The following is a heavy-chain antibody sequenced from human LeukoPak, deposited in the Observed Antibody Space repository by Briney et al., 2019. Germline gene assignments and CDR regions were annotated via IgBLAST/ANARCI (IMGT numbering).Heavy chain of an antibody. CDR3: ARHGLVAARHAFDI. CDR2: INHSGST. Sequence: SETLSLTCAVYGGSFSGYYWGWIRQPPGKGLEWIGEINHSGSTNYNPSLKSRVTISVDTSKKQFSLKLSSVTAADTAVYYCARHGLVAARHAFDIWGQGTMVTVSS. V-gene: IGHV4-34*01. D-gene: IGHD6-6*01. CDR1: GGSFSGYY. J-gene: IGHJ3*02.